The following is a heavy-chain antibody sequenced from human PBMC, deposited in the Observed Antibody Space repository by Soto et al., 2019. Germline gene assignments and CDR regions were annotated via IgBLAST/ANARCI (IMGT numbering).Heavy chain of an antibody. V-gene: IGHV3-48*02. D-gene: IGHD3-22*01. Sequence: EVQLVESGGGLVQPGGSLRLSCAASGFTFSSYGMNWVRQAPGKGLEWVSYISSSSTTIYYADSVKGRFTIFRDNAKNSLYLQLNSLRDEDTAVYYCARSPYYYDSSNYYGYWGQGTLVNVPS. CDR2: ISSSSTTI. CDR3: ARSPYYYDSSNYYGY. J-gene: IGHJ4*02. CDR1: GFTFSSYG.